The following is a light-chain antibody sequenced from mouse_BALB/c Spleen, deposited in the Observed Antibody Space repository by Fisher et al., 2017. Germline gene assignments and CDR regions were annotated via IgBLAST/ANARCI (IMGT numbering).Light chain of an antibody. V-gene: IGKV4-68*01. CDR2: DTS. J-gene: IGKJ5*01. Sequence: IVLTQSPAIMSASPGEKVTMTCSASSSVSYMYRYQQKPGSSPKPWIYDTSNLASGVPARFSGSGSGTSYSLTISSMEAEDAATYYCQQWSSNPLTFGAGTKLELK. CDR3: QQWSSNPLT. CDR1: SSVSY.